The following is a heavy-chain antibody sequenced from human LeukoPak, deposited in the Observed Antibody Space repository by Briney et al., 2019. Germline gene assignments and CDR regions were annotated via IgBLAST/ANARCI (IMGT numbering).Heavy chain of an antibody. CDR3: ARGAGVTNYDY. J-gene: IGHJ4*02. V-gene: IGHV3-74*01. D-gene: IGHD2-21*02. CDR1: GFTFSNYW. Sequence: GRSLRLSCAASGFTFSNYWMHWVRHAPGKGLVWVSRINTDGSSTSYADSVKGRFTISRDNAKNTLYLQMNSLRVEDTAVYHCARGAGVTNYDYWGQGSLVTVSP. CDR2: INTDGSST.